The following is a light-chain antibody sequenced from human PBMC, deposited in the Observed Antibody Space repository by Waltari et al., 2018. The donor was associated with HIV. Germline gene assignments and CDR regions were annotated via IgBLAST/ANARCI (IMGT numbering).Light chain of an antibody. CDR1: QSVSTS. J-gene: IGKJ4*01. CDR2: DAS. Sequence: EIVMTQSPGPLSVSPGEGASLSCRASQSVSTSLAWYQQKPGQTPTLIVYDASTRATGVPDRFSGGGSGTDFTLTISSLQSEDFAVYYCQQYKSWPLTFGGGTKVETK. V-gene: IGKV3D-15*01. CDR3: QQYKSWPLT.